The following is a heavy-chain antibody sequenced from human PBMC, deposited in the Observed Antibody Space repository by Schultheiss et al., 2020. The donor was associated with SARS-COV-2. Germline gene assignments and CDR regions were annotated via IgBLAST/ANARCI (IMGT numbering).Heavy chain of an antibody. CDR2: IYSGGST. D-gene: IGHD5-24*01. Sequence: GGSLRLSCAASGFTVSSNYMSWVRQAPGKGLEWVSVIYSGGSTYYADSVKGRFTISRDNAKNSLYLQMNSLRAEDTAVYYCAGPRDLYFDYWGQGTLVTVSS. J-gene: IGHJ4*02. CDR1: GFTVSSNY. CDR3: AGPRDLYFDY. V-gene: IGHV3-66*01.